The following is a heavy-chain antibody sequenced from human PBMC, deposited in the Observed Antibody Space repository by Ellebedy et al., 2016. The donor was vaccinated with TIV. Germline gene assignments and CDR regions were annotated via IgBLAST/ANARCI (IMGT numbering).Heavy chain of an antibody. CDR3: AKCPIQAAGFVDY. V-gene: IGHV3-23*01. CDR1: GFTFSSHG. D-gene: IGHD6-13*01. CDR2: ISGSGGST. Sequence: PGGSLRLSCAASGFTFSSHGMSWVRQAPGKGLEWVSAISGSGGSTYYTDSGKGRFTISRDNSKNTVYLQMNSLRAEDTAVYYCAKCPIQAAGFVDYWGQGTLVTVSS. J-gene: IGHJ4*02.